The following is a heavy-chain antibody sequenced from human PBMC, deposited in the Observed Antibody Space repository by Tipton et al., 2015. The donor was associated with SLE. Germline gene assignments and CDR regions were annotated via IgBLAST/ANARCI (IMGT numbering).Heavy chain of an antibody. D-gene: IGHD4-11*01. CDR3: ARRLTTVTTFAFDY. Sequence: TLSLTCTVSGGSISSSSYYWGWIRQPPGKGLEWIGSIYYSGSTYYNPSLKSRVTISVDTSKNQFSLKLSSVTAADTAVYYCARRLTTVTTFAFDYWGQGTLVTVSS. CDR2: IYYSGST. V-gene: IGHV4-39*07. J-gene: IGHJ4*02. CDR1: GGSISSSSYY.